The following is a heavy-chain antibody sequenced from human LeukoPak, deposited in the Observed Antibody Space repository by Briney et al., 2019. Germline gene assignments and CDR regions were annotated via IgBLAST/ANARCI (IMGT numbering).Heavy chain of an antibody. V-gene: IGHV4-61*01. J-gene: IGHJ5*02. Sequence: PSETLSLTCTVSGGSVSSGSYYWSWIRQPPGKGLEWIGYIYYSGSTNYNPSLKSRVTISVDTSKNQFSLKLSSVTAADTAVHYCARGSSIVVVPAAIKSWFDPWGQGTLVTVSS. CDR3: ARGSSIVVVPAAIKSWFDP. D-gene: IGHD2-2*01. CDR2: IYYSGST. CDR1: GGSVSSGSYY.